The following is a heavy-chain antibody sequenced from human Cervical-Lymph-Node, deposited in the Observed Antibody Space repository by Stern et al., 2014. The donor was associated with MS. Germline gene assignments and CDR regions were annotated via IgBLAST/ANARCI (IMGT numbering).Heavy chain of an antibody. V-gene: IGHV4-61*02. D-gene: IGHD4/OR15-4a*01. CDR1: GASISASGFY. Sequence: QVQLQESGPGLVRPSETLSLTCDVSGASISASGFYWAWIRQSADNTLQWVGRVYPGGSSNYTPSLNGRVSVSVDPSKSHFSLRLTSVTAADTAVYFCARATFDYFDAWGQGILVAVSS. J-gene: IGHJ5*02. CDR3: ARATFDYFDA. CDR2: VYPGGSS.